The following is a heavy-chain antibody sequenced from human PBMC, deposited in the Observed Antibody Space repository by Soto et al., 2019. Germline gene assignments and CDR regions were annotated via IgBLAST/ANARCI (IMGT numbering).Heavy chain of an antibody. CDR2: ISGSGGST. CDR1: GFTFSSYA. CDR3: AREGVHNYTEYYFDY. Sequence: GGSLRLSCAASGFTFSSYAMSWVRQAPGKGLEWVSAISGSGGSTYYADSVKGRFTISRDNSKNTLYLQMNSLTAEDTAVYYCAREGVHNYTEYYFDYWGQGTLVTVSS. V-gene: IGHV3-23*01. J-gene: IGHJ4*02. D-gene: IGHD3-10*01.